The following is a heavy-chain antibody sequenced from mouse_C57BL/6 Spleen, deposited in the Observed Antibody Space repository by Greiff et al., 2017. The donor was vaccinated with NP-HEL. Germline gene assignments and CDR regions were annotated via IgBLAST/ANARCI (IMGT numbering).Heavy chain of an antibody. CDR1: GYTFTDHT. CDR3: ARSDLITTVVDSFFDY. V-gene: IGHV1-78*01. CDR2: IYPRDGST. D-gene: IGHD1-1*01. J-gene: IGHJ2*01. Sequence: QVQLQQSDAELVKPGASVKISCKVSGYTFTDHTIHWMKQRPEQGLEWIGYIYPRDGSTKYNEKFKGKATLTADKSSSTAYMQLKSLTSEYSAVYFCARSDLITTVVDSFFDYWGQGTTLTVSS.